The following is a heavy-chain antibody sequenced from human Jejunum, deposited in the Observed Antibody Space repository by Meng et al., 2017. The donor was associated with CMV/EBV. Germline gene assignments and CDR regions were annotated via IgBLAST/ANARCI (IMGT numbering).Heavy chain of an antibody. CDR3: GMERVN. J-gene: IGHJ4*02. Sequence: QVQLQQWGAGLLKPSGTLSLTCAVYGGSLSPYYWTWIRQIPGKGLEWIGEISHGGITNYNPSLKSRVTLLIDTSKNQFSLKLSSVTAADTAVYYCGMERVNWGQGILVTVSS. V-gene: IGHV4-34*01. D-gene: IGHD1-1*01. CDR1: GGSLSPYY. CDR2: ISHGGIT.